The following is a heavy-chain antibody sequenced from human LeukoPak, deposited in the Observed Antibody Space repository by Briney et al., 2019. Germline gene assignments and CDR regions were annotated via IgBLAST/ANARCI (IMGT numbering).Heavy chain of an antibody. Sequence: GGSLRLSCSASGFTFSDYPMHWVRQAPGKGLESVSTISSNGGNTHYADSLKGRFTISRDNSKNTLYLQMNSLRTEDTAVYYCASLSGYDAFDVWGQGTMVAVSS. CDR1: GFTFSDYP. V-gene: IGHV3-64*04. CDR2: ISSNGGNT. CDR3: ASLSGYDAFDV. D-gene: IGHD3-22*01. J-gene: IGHJ3*01.